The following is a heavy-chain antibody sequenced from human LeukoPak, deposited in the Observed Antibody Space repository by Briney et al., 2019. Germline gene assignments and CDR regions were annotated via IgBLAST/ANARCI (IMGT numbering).Heavy chain of an antibody. CDR3: AKEPMATITYVDY. D-gene: IGHD5-24*01. J-gene: IGHJ4*02. CDR2: ISWNIGSI. Sequence: QAGGSLRLSCAASGLPLDDYAMHWVRRAPGKGLEWGSGISWNIGSIGYADSVKGRVTTARENAKNSLYLQMNSLRDEETALYYCAKEPMATITYVDYWGQGTLVTVS. V-gene: IGHV3-9*01. CDR1: GLPLDDYA.